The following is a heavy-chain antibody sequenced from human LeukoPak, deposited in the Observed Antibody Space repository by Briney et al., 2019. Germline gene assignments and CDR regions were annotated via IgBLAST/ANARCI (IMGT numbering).Heavy chain of an antibody. D-gene: IGHD3-10*01. V-gene: IGHV3-7*03. J-gene: IGHJ4*02. CDR3: AKVRQYGSGELGN. Sequence: GGSLRLSCAASGFIFTDYWMYWVRQAPGRGLAWVANIKEDGSEKNYVDSVKGRFTISRDNAKNSVYLQMNSLRTEDTALYYCAKVRQYGSGELGNWGQGTLVTVSS. CDR2: IKEDGSEK. CDR1: GFIFTDYW.